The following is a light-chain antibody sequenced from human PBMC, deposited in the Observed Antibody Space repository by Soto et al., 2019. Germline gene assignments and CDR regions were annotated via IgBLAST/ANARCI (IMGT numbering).Light chain of an antibody. Sequence: QSALTPPAFVSGSPGQATTISCTGTSSAAGGYGYVYWYQQHPGKVTKLMIYEVSNRPSGVSNRFSGSTSGNTASMTIPGLQAEDVVDYYCSSYAGSRNVFGTGTKMTVL. CDR3: SSYAGSRNV. J-gene: IGLJ1*01. V-gene: IGLV2-14*01. CDR1: SSAAGGYGY. CDR2: EVS.